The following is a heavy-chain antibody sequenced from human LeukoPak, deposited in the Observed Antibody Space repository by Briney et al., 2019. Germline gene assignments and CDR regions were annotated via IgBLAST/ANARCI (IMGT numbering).Heavy chain of an antibody. J-gene: IGHJ5*02. CDR3: ARGNTVVLAAIPGDWFDP. CDR1: GGTFSSYT. CDR2: IIPILGIA. Sequence: ASVKVSCKASGGTFSSYTISWVRQAPGQGLEWMGRIIPILGIANYAQKFQGRVTITADKSTSTAYMELSSLRSEDTAVYYCARGNTVVLAAIPGDWFDPWGQGTLVTVSS. V-gene: IGHV1-69*02. D-gene: IGHD2-2*01.